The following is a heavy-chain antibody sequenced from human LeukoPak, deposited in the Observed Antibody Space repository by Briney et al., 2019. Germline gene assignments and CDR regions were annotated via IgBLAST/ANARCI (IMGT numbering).Heavy chain of an antibody. Sequence: GGSLRLSCAASGFTFSDQSMNWVRQAPGKGLEWVSSISSNSLHIFYADSVKDRFTISRDNAKNSLYLQMNNLRAEDTAVYYCVGPDSQFDCWGQGTLVTVSS. J-gene: IGHJ4*02. D-gene: IGHD3-10*01. CDR2: ISSNSLHI. V-gene: IGHV3-21*01. CDR1: GFTFSDQS. CDR3: VGPDSQFDC.